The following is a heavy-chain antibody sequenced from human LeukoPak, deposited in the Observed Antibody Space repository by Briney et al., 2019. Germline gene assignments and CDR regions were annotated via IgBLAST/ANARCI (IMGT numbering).Heavy chain of an antibody. CDR2: ISVSGNT. CDR3: AKAPVTTCSGAYCYPFDY. J-gene: IGHJ4*02. D-gene: IGHD2-15*01. Sequence: GGSLRLSCAASGFTLSSYAMSWVRQGPGKGLEWVSAISVSGNTYHADSVKGRFTISRDSSKNTLYLQMHSLRAGDAAVYYCAKAPVTTCSGAYCYPFDYWSQGTLVTVSS. V-gene: IGHV3-23*01. CDR1: GFTLSSYA.